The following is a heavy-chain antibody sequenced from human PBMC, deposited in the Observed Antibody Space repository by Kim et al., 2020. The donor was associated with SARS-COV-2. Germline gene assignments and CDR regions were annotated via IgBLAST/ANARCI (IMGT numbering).Heavy chain of an antibody. CDR3: ARDKNYGDFGCPDY. CDR1: GFTFSSYA. V-gene: IGHV3-30-3*01. J-gene: IGHJ4*02. D-gene: IGHD4-17*01. CDR2: ISYDGSNK. Sequence: GGSLRLSCAASGFTFSSYAMHWVRQAPGKGLEWVAVISYDGSNKYYADSVKGRFTISRDNSKNTLYLQMNSLRAEDTAVYYCARDKNYGDFGCPDYWGQGTLVTVSS.